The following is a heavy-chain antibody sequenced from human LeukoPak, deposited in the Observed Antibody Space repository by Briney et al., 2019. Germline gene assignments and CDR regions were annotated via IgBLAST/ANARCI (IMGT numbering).Heavy chain of an antibody. Sequence: SQTLSLTCAVSGGSISSGGYSWSWIRQPPGKGLEWIGYIYHSGSTYYNPSLKSRVTISVDRSKNQFSLKLSSVTAADTAVYYCARDSEDGSGSSYFDYWGQGTLVTVSS. D-gene: IGHD3-10*01. CDR2: IYHSGST. CDR1: GGSISSGGYS. CDR3: ARDSEDGSGSSYFDY. V-gene: IGHV4-30-2*01. J-gene: IGHJ4*02.